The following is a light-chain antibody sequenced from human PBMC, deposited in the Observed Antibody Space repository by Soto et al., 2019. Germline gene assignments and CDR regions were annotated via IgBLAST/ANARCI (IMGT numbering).Light chain of an antibody. J-gene: IGKJ4*01. Sequence: IQMTQSPSTLSASVGSSVTIACRASQSISNYLNWYQQKQGKAPKLLIYDASNLETGVPSRFSGSGYGTDFNFTISSLQTEDIATYYCQQYDNLPLTFGGGTKVDIK. CDR2: DAS. V-gene: IGKV1-33*01. CDR1: QSISNY. CDR3: QQYDNLPLT.